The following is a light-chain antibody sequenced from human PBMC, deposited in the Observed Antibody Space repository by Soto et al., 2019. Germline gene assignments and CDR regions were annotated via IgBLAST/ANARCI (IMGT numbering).Light chain of an antibody. Sequence: QSALTQPRSVSGSPGQSVTISCTGTSSDVGGYNYVSWYQQHPGKAPKLMIYDVSKRPSGVPDRFPGSKSGNTASLTISGLQAEDEADYYCCSYAGSYTPRYVFGTGTKVTVL. CDR3: CSYAGSYTPRYV. CDR2: DVS. CDR1: SSDVGGYNY. J-gene: IGLJ1*01. V-gene: IGLV2-11*01.